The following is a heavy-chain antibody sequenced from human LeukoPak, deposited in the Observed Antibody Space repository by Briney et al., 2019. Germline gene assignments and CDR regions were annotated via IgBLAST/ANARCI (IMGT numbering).Heavy chain of an antibody. CDR3: ARTADSGWPHAFDI. Sequence: SQTLSLTCAISGDGVSSNSAAWNWTRQSPSRGLEWLGRAYYRSKWYNDYAVSVKSRITINPDTSKNQFSLQLNSVTPEDTAVYYCARTADSGWPHAFDIWGQGTMVTVSS. J-gene: IGHJ3*02. CDR2: AYYRSKWYN. CDR1: GDGVSSNSAA. D-gene: IGHD6-19*01. V-gene: IGHV6-1*01.